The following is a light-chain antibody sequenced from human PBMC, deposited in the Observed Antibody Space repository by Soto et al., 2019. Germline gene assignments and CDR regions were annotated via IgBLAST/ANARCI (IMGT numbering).Light chain of an antibody. V-gene: IGKV3D-15*01. CDR2: GAS. Sequence: EILMTQSPATLSVSPGERATLSCRASQAIGGDLAWYQQKPGQAPRLLIYGASTRATDIPARFSGSGSGTEFTLTISSLQSEDFAVYYCQQYKNWPPLTFGGGTKVEIK. CDR3: QQYKNWPPLT. CDR1: QAIGGD. J-gene: IGKJ4*01.